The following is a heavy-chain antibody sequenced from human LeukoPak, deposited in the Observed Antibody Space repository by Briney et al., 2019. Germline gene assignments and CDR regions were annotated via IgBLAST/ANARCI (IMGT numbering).Heavy chain of an antibody. D-gene: IGHD2-2*01. CDR2: IYTSGST. Sequence: SQTLSLTCTVSGGSISSGSYYWSWIRQPAGKGLEWIGRIYTSGSTNYNPPLKSRVTISVDTSKNQFSLKLSSVTAADTAVYYCARIPRYCSSTSCYRGDAFDIWGQGTMVTVSS. J-gene: IGHJ3*02. CDR1: GGSISSGSYY. CDR3: ARIPRYCSSTSCYRGDAFDI. V-gene: IGHV4-61*02.